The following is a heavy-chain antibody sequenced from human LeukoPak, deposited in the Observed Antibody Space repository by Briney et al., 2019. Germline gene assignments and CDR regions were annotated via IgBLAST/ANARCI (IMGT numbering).Heavy chain of an antibody. CDR3: ARTGLWFGEQFYYYGMDV. D-gene: IGHD3-10*01. Sequence: GGSLRLSCAASGFTFSSYSMNWVRQAPGKGLEWVSYISSSSSTIYYADSVKGRFTISRDNAKNSLYLQMNSLRAEDTAVYYCARTGLWFGEQFYYYGMDVWGQGTTVTVS. CDR1: GFTFSSYS. CDR2: ISSSSSTI. J-gene: IGHJ6*02. V-gene: IGHV3-48*04.